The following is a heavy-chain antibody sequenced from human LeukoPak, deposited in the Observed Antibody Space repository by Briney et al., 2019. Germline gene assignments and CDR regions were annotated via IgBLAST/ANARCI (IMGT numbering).Heavy chain of an antibody. D-gene: IGHD2-2*01. V-gene: IGHV3-21*01. CDR2: ISSNSNNI. CDR1: GFTFSTYT. Sequence: GGSLRLSCAASGFTFSTYTMNWVRQAPGKGLDLVSPISSNSNNINYADSVKGRFTISRDNAMNSVHLQMNSLRVEDTAVYYCARGYQRPDYWGQGTLITVSS. CDR3: ARGYQRPDY. J-gene: IGHJ4*02.